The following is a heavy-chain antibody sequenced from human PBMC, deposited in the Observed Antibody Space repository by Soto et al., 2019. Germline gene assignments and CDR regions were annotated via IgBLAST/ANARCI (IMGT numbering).Heavy chain of an antibody. V-gene: IGHV4-30-2*01. CDR3: ARSHYTYGLLIDY. CDR1: GGSISSGGYS. J-gene: IGHJ4*02. D-gene: IGHD2-8*01. Sequence: PSETLSLTCAVSGGSISSGGYSWSWIRQPPGKGLEWIGYIYHSGSTYYNPSLKSRVFISVDTSKNEFSLRLTSVTAADTAVYYCARSHYTYGLLIDYWGPGTLVTVSS. CDR2: IYHSGST.